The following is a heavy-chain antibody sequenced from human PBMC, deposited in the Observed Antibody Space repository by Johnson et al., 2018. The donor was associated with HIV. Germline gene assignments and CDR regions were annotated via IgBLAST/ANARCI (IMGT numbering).Heavy chain of an antibody. V-gene: IGHV3-7*01. CDR2: IKQDGSEK. J-gene: IGHJ3*02. CDR1: GFTFNNHW. CDR3: ARVRRQLVRLSAFDI. D-gene: IGHD6-6*01. Sequence: VQLVESGGGLVQPGGSLRLSCAASGFTFNNHWMTWVRQAPGKGLEWVANIKQDGSEKYYVDSVKGRFPISRDNAKNSLHLQMNSLTAEDTAVYFCARVRRQLVRLSAFDIWGQGTLVTVSS.